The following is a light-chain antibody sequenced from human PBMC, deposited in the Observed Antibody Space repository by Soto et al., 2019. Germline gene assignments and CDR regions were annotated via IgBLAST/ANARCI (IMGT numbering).Light chain of an antibody. CDR3: GTWDISLSVV. J-gene: IGLJ2*01. CDR2: DND. V-gene: IGLV1-51*01. Sequence: QSVLTQPPSVSAAPGQKVTISCSGSSSNIGNNYVYWYQQLPGTAPKLLIYDNDKRPSGIPDRFSGSKSGTSATLGIAGLQTGDEADYYCGTWDISLSVVFGGGTKVTFL. CDR1: SSNIGNNY.